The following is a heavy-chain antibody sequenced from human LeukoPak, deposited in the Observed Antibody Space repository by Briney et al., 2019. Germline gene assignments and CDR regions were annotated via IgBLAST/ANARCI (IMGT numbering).Heavy chain of an antibody. CDR1: GGSISHYY. V-gene: IGHV4-59*01. CDR3: ASHPGGSYGQVDC. J-gene: IGHJ4*02. Sequence: PSETLSLTCTVSGGSISHYYWSWIRQPPGKGLEWIGYIYYSGSTNYNPSLKSRVTISLDTSKNQFSLKLSSVTAADTAVYYCASHPGGSYGQVDCWGQGTLVTVSS. D-gene: IGHD1-26*01. CDR2: IYYSGST.